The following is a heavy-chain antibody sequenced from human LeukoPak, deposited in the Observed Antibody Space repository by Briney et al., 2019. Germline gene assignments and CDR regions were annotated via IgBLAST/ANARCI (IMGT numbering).Heavy chain of an antibody. J-gene: IGHJ2*01. CDR3: ARRKAEPGIAAAWYFDL. V-gene: IGHV4-59*08. CDR1: GGSISSYY. CDR2: IYYTGST. D-gene: IGHD6-13*01. Sequence: SETLSLTCTVSGGSISSYYWSWIRQPPGKGLEWIGYIYYTGSTNYNPSLKSRVTISVDTSKNQFSLKLTSVTAADTAVYYCARRKAEPGIAAAWYFDLWGRGTLVTVSS.